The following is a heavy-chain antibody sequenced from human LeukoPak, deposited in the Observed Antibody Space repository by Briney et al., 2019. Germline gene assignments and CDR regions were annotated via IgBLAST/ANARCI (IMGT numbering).Heavy chain of an antibody. V-gene: IGHV3-53*01. J-gene: IGHJ4*02. CDR3: AKVKGWYGEGYFDY. CDR1: GFAVSSNY. Sequence: GGSLRLSCAASGFAVSSNYMNWVRKAPGKGLEWVSVIYSDGRTYYADSVKGRFTISRDISKNTLFLQMTSLRAEDTAVYYCAKVKGWYGEGYFDYWGQGTLVTVSS. CDR2: IYSDGRT. D-gene: IGHD3-10*01.